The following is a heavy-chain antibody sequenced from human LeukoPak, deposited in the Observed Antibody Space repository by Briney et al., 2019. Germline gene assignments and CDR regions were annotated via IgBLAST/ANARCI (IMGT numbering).Heavy chain of an antibody. J-gene: IGHJ4*02. V-gene: IGHV3-66*01. Sequence: XMXWVRQAPGKGLEWGSVIYSVGSTYYADSVKGRFTISRDNSKNTLYLQMNSLRAEDTAVYYCARDYPYYYDSSGYYSFDYLGQGTLVTVSS. CDR3: ARDYPYYYDSSGYYSFDY. CDR2: IYSVGST. D-gene: IGHD3-22*01. CDR1: X.